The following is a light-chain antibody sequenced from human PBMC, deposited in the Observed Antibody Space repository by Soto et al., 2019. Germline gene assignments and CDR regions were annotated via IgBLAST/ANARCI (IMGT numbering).Light chain of an antibody. CDR1: TGAVSTGYF. Sequence: QTVVTQEPSLTVSPGGTVTLTCGSSTGAVSTGYFPSWFQQKPGQAPRALIYTTSNKHPWTPARFSCSLLGGKAALTLSGAQPEDEADYYCLLYYGGAQVFGGGTKVTVL. V-gene: IGLV7-43*01. J-gene: IGLJ3*02. CDR2: TTS. CDR3: LLYYGGAQV.